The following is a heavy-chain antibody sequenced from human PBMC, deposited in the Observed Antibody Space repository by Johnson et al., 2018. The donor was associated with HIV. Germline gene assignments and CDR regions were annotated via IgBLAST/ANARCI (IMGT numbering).Heavy chain of an antibody. J-gene: IGHJ3*02. D-gene: IGHD2-21*01. CDR1: GFIVSNNY. CDR3: ARGGGCGGDCYSGYDAFDI. CDR2: ISYDGTNK. Sequence: QVQVVESGGGLIQPGGSLRLSCAASGFIVSNNYMTWVRQAPGRGLEWVAVISYDGTNKYYAYSVKGRFTISRDNSKNTMYLQMNSLRPEDTAVYFCARGGGCGGDCYSGYDAFDIWGQGTMVTVSS. V-gene: IGHV3-30*03.